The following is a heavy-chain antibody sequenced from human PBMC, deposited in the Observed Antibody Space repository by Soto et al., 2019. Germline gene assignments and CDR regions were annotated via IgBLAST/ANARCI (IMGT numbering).Heavy chain of an antibody. CDR3: ARGSIGGSSFDY. D-gene: IGHD3-16*01. CDR2: IIPIFGTA. J-gene: IGHJ4*02. V-gene: IGHV1-69*13. Sequence: SVKVSCKASGGTFSSYAISWVRQAPGQGLEWMGGIIPIFGTANYAQKFQGRVTITADESASTAYMELSSLRSEDTAVYYCARGSIGGSSFDYWGQGTLVTVSS. CDR1: GGTFSSYA.